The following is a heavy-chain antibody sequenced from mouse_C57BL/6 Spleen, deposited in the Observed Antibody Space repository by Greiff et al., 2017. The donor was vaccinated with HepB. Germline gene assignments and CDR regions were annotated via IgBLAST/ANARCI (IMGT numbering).Heavy chain of an antibody. CDR2: INPNNGGT. CDR1: GYTFTDYN. V-gene: IGHV1-22*01. D-gene: IGHD1-1*01. CDR3: STYYYVSSYLYWYCDV. J-gene: IGHJ1*03. Sequence: EVQLQQSGPELVKPGASVKMSCKASGYTFTDYNMHWVKQSHGKSLEWIGYINPNNGGTSYNQKFKGKATLTVNKSSSTAYMELRSLTSEDSAVYYCSTYYYVSSYLYWYCDVWGTGTTVTVSS.